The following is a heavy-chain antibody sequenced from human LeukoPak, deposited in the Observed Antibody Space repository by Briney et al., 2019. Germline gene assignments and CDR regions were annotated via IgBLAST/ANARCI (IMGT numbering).Heavy chain of an antibody. CDR2: ISSSSSYI. CDR3: ARESYYDSSGYYI. J-gene: IGHJ4*02. D-gene: IGHD3-22*01. Sequence: PGGSLRLSCAASGFTFSSYSMNWVRQAPGKGLEWVSSISSSSSYIYYADSVKGRFTISRDNARNSLYLQMNSLRAEDTAVYYCARESYYDSSGYYIWGQGTLVTVSS. V-gene: IGHV3-21*01. CDR1: GFTFSSYS.